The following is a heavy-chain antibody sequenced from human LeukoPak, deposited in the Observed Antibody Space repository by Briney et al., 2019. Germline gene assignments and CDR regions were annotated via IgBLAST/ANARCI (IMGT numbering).Heavy chain of an antibody. CDR2: ISYDGSNK. V-gene: IGHV3-30*03. Sequence: GGSLRLSCAASGFTFSSYGMHWVRQAPGKGLEWVAVISYDGSNKYYADSVKGRFTISRDNAKNSLYLQMNSLRAEDTAVYYCARDLGGYYDSSAYWGQGTLVTVSS. CDR3: ARDLGGYYDSSAY. D-gene: IGHD3-22*01. J-gene: IGHJ4*02. CDR1: GFTFSSYG.